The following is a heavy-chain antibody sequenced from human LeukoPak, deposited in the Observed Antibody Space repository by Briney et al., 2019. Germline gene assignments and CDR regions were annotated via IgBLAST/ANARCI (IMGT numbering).Heavy chain of an antibody. CDR3: ARGSNSGSYLYYFDY. CDR2: MNPNSGNT. Sequence: ASVKVSCKAAGYTFTSYDINWVRQAPGQGLEWMGWMNPNSGNTGYAQKFQGRVTMTRNTSISTDYMELSSLRSEDTAVYYCARGSNSGSYLYYFDYWGQGTLVTVSS. D-gene: IGHD1-26*01. V-gene: IGHV1-8*01. J-gene: IGHJ4*02. CDR1: GYTFTSYD.